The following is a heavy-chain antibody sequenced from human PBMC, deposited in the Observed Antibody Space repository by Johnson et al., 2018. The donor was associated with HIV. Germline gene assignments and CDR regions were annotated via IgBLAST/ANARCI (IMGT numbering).Heavy chain of an antibody. D-gene: IGHD3-3*01. V-gene: IGHV3-23*04. CDR2: ISGSGGST. CDR3: AKSPRFTIFGSDAFDI. Sequence: VQLVEPGGGLIQPGGSLRLSCAASGFTFSSYAMSWVRQAPGKGLEWVSAISGSGGSTYYADSVKGRFTISRDNSKNTLYLQMNSLRAEDTAVYYCAKSPRFTIFGSDAFDIWGQGTMVTVSS. J-gene: IGHJ3*02. CDR1: GFTFSSYA.